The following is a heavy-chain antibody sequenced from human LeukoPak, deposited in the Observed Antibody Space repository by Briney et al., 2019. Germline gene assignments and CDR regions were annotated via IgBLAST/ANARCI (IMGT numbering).Heavy chain of an antibody. Sequence: GESLRISCKGSGYSFTSYWISWVCQMPGKGLEWMGRIDPSDSYTNYSPSFQGHVTISADKSTSTAYLQWSSLKASDTAMYYCALGRSQLRYFDWLLWSYWGQGTLVTVSS. CDR3: ALGRSQLRYFDWLLWSY. V-gene: IGHV5-10-1*01. CDR1: GYSFTSYW. CDR2: IDPSDSYT. D-gene: IGHD3-9*01. J-gene: IGHJ4*02.